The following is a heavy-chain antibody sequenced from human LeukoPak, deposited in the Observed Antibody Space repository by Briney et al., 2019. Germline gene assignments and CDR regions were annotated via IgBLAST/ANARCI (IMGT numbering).Heavy chain of an antibody. CDR3: AKGYRSGWYYFDY. CDR1: GGSFSGYY. Sequence: SGTLSLTCAVYGGSFSGYYWSWIRQPPGKGLEWIGEINHSGSTNYNPSLKSRVTISVDTSKNQFSLKLSSVTAADTAVYYCAKGYRSGWYYFDYWGQGTLVTVSS. V-gene: IGHV4-34*01. D-gene: IGHD6-19*01. J-gene: IGHJ4*02. CDR2: INHSGST.